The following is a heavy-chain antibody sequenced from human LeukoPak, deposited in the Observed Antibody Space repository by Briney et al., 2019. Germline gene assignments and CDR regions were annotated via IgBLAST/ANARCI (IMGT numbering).Heavy chain of an antibody. D-gene: IGHD4-23*01. J-gene: IGHJ4*02. CDR3: ARDYGGKRVFDY. CDR2: IIPIFGTP. Sequence: GASVKVSCKASGYTFTSYDINWVRQAPGQGLEWMGGIIPIFGTPNYAQRFQGRVTITADKSRSTAYMELSSLRSEDTAVYYCARDYGGKRVFDYWGQGTLVTVSS. CDR1: GYTFTSYD. V-gene: IGHV1-69*06.